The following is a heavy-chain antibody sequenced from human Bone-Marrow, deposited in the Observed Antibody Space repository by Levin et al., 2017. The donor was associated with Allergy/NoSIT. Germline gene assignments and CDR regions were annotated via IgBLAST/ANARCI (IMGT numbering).Heavy chain of an antibody. J-gene: IGHJ4*02. Sequence: GESLKISCAASGFTFSSYGMHWVRQAPGKGLEWVAVIGYDGSNRYYAASVKGRFTISRDNSKNTLYLQMNSLRAEDTAVYYCAKDGSGEVWELLYYFDYWGQGTLVTVSS. CDR1: GFTFSSYG. CDR2: IGYDGSNR. V-gene: IGHV3-30*18. CDR3: AKDGSGEVWELLYYFDY. D-gene: IGHD1-26*01.